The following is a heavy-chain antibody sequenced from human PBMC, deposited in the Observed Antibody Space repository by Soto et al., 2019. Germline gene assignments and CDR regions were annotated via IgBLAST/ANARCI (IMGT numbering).Heavy chain of an antibody. V-gene: IGHV3-21*01. D-gene: IGHD3-3*01. CDR1: GFTFSSYS. CDR2: ISSSSYI. CDR3: ARFWSGYPSYYYYYMDV. J-gene: IGHJ6*03. Sequence: GGSLRLSCAASGFTFSSYSMNWVRQAPGKGLEWVSSISSSSYIYYADSVKGRFTISRDNAKNSLYLQMNSLRAEDTAVYYCARFWSGYPSYYYYYMDVWGKGTTVTVSS.